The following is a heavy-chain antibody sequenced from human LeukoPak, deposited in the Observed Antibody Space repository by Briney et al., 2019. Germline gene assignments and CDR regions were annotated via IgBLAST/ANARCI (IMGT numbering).Heavy chain of an antibody. V-gene: IGHV5-51*01. CDR2: IYPGDSET. J-gene: IGHJ4*02. D-gene: IGHD1-1*01. Sequence: GESLKISCKGPGYNFSKYWIGWVRQMPGKGLEWMGIIYPGDSETRDSRSFQAQVTMSADKSISTAYLQWSSLKASDTAMYYCARLRTGTTSGCDYWGQGTLVTVSS. CDR1: GYNFSKYW. CDR3: ARLRTGTTSGCDY.